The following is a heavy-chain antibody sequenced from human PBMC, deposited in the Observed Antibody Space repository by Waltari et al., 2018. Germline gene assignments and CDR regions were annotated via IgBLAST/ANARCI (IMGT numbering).Heavy chain of an antibody. D-gene: IGHD6-13*01. CDR3: VLFSSSFLGDC. J-gene: IGHJ4*02. V-gene: IGHV3-74*01. CDR1: GFPFSTHW. CDR2: INTDGSIT. Sequence: EVQLVESGGGLVPPGGPLRPYCAASGFPFSTHWMHWVRQAPGKGLVSVSQINTDGSITSYADSVRGRFTISRDNAKNTLFLQMNSLRAEDTAVYYCVLFSSSFLGDCWGQGTLVTVSS.